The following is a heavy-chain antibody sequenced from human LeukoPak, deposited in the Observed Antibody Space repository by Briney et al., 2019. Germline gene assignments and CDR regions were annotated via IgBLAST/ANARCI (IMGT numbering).Heavy chain of an antibody. CDR3: ARGYDSSAYYPFNY. CDR2: ISDSGST. D-gene: IGHD3-22*01. CDR1: GGSLSTHH. V-gene: IGHV4-59*11. Sequence: TSETLSLTCVVSGGSLSTHHWSWIRQSPGRGLEWIGYISDSGSTNYNPSLKSRVTISVDTSKNQFSLMLSSVTAADTAVYYCARGYDSSAYYPFNYWGQGTLVTVSS. J-gene: IGHJ4*02.